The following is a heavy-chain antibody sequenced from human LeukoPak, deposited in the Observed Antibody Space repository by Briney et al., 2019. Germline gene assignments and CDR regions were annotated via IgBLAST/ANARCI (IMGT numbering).Heavy chain of an antibody. J-gene: IGHJ2*01. Sequence: GASVKVSCKTSGYIFTGYYMHCVRHAPGQGREWMGCINPNSGGTNSTTKLQGRVTMTRATSISTAYMELSSLRSDATAVYYCARGRSRTGESGRWYFDLWGRGTLVTVSS. CDR2: INPNSGGT. D-gene: IGHD7-27*01. CDR1: GYIFTGYY. V-gene: IGHV1-2*02. CDR3: ARGRSRTGESGRWYFDL.